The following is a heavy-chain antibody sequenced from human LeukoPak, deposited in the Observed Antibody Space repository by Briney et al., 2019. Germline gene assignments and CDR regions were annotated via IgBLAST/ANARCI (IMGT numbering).Heavy chain of an antibody. J-gene: IGHJ5*02. CDR3: ARVVSYYNVLESWFDP. D-gene: IGHD3-10*01. CDR1: GGSISSSSYY. CDR2: IYYSGST. Sequence: PSETLSLTCTVSGGSISSSSYYWGWIRQPPGKGLEWIGSIYYSGSTYYNPSLKSRVTISVDKSKNQFSLKLSSVTAADTAVYYCARVVSYYNVLESWFDPWGQGTLVTVSS. V-gene: IGHV4-39*07.